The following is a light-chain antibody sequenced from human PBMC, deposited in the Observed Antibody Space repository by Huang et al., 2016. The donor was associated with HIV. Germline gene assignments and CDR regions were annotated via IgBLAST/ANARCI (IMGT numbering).Light chain of an antibody. J-gene: IGKJ5*01. CDR2: DAS. Sequence: AIQLTQSPSSLSASVGDRVTITCRASQGISSALAWYQQKPGKAPKLLIYDASSLESVFPSRFSGSGSGTDFTLTISSLQPEDFATYYCQQFNNYLTFGQGTRLEIK. CDR1: QGISSA. V-gene: IGKV1D-13*01. CDR3: QQFNNYLT.